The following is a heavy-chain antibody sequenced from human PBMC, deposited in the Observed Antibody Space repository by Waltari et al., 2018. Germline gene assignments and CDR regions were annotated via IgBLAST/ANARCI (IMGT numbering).Heavy chain of an antibody. CDR1: GYTFTSSY. CDR3: ARENPIFVEMATSRGNSFDP. D-gene: IGHD5-12*01. Sequence: QVQLVQSGAEVKKPGASVKVSCTASGYTFTSSYMPWVRQAPGQGLEWMGIINPSGGSTSYAQKFQGRVTMTRDTSTSTVYMELSSLRSEDTAVYYCARENPIFVEMATSRGNSFDPWGQGTLVTVSS. CDR2: INPSGGST. J-gene: IGHJ5*02. V-gene: IGHV1-46*01.